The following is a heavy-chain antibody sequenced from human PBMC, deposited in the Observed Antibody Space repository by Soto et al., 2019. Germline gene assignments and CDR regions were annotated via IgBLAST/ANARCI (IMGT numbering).Heavy chain of an antibody. V-gene: IGHV4-34*01. CDR1: GGSFSGYY. J-gene: IGHJ6*02. D-gene: IGHD3-10*01. CDR2: INHSGST. CDR3: AREYYYGSGSKIYYYYYGMDV. Sequence: XATLSLPCAVYGGSFSGYYWSGIRQPPGKGLEWIGEINHSGSTNYNPSLKSRVTISVDTSKNQFSLKLSSVTAADTAVYYCAREYYYGSGSKIYYYYYGMDVWGQGTTVTVSS.